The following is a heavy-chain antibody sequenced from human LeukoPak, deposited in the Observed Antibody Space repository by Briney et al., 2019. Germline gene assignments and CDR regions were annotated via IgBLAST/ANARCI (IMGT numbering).Heavy chain of an antibody. Sequence: PSQTLSLTCAVSGVSVSSNSAAWNWIRQSPSRGLEWLGRTYYRSKWYNDYAVSVKSRITINPDTSKNQFSLQLNSVTPEDTAVYYCARWDYYDSGRGFDYWGQGTLVTVSS. CDR2: TYYRSKWYN. J-gene: IGHJ4*02. V-gene: IGHV6-1*01. CDR1: GVSVSSNSAA. D-gene: IGHD3-22*01. CDR3: ARWDYYDSGRGFDY.